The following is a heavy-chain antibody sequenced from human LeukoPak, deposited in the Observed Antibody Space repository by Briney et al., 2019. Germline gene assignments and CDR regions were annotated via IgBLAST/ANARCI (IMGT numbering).Heavy chain of an antibody. V-gene: IGHV1-46*01. J-gene: IGHJ4*02. CDR2: INPSGGST. CDR1: GYTFTSYY. D-gene: IGHD3-22*01. Sequence: GASVKVSCKASGYTFTSYYMHWVRQAPGQGLEWMGIINPSGGSTSYAQKFQGRVTMTRDTSTSTVYMELSSLRSEDTAVYYCARARDSSGYYRFYLDYWGQGTLVTVSS. CDR3: ARARDSSGYYRFYLDY.